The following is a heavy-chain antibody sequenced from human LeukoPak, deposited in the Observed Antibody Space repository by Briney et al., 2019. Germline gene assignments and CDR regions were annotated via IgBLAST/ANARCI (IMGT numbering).Heavy chain of an antibody. D-gene: IGHD1-26*01. CDR1: GFTFSSYA. V-gene: IGHV3-66*01. CDR3: ARVKARRYSGSYGTVDY. J-gene: IGHJ4*02. CDR2: IYSGGST. Sequence: GGSLRLSCAASGFTFSSYAMSWARQAPGKGLEWVSVIYSGGSTYYADSVKGRFTISRDNSKNTLYLQMNSLRAEDTAVYYCARVKARRYSGSYGTVDYWGQGTLVTVSS.